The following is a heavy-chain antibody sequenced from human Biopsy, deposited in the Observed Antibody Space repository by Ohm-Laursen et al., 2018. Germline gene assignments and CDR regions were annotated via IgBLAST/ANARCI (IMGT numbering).Heavy chain of an antibody. J-gene: IGHJ5*02. Sequence: SDTLSLTCTVSGGSISSSTPYYWAWLRQPPGNALAWIGSIYNTDTTFYNPSLKSRVTISVYTSTNQFSLKVSFVTAADTALYFCARHPTGFWFDPWGHGTLVTVSS. CDR1: GGSISSSTPYY. CDR2: IYNTDTT. V-gene: IGHV4-39*01. CDR3: ARHPTGFWFDP.